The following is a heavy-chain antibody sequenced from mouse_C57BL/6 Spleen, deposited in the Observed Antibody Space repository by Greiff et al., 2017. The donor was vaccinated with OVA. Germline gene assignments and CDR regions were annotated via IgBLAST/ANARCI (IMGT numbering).Heavy chain of an antibody. Sequence: DVKLVESEGGLVQPGRSLKLSCTASGFTFSDYYMAWVRQVPEKGLEWVANINYDGSSTYYLDSLKSRFIISRDNAKNILYLQMSSLKSEDTATYYCARLNYGSSYAMDYWGQGTSVTVSS. CDR1: GFTFSDYY. CDR2: INYDGSST. V-gene: IGHV5-16*01. CDR3: ARLNYGSSYAMDY. J-gene: IGHJ4*01. D-gene: IGHD1-1*01.